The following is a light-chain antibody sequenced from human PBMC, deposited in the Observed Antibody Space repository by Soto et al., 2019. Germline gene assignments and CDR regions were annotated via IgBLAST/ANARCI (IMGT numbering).Light chain of an antibody. CDR1: QSIRSN. J-gene: IGKJ1*01. CDR2: GAS. V-gene: IGKV3-15*01. Sequence: EVVMTQSPATLSVSPGERATLSCRASQSIRSNLAWYQQKPGQAPRLLIYGASTRATGIPARFSGSVSGTEFTLSISSLQSEDFAVYYCQPYDNWPPGTFGPGTKVEI. CDR3: QPYDNWPPGT.